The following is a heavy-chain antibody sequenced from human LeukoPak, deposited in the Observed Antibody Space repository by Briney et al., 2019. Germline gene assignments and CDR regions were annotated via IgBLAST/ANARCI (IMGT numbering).Heavy chain of an antibody. CDR1: GGSISSYY. CDR3: ARDPCGGDRYFDY. CDR2: IYYSGST. J-gene: IGHJ4*02. Sequence: PSETLSLTCTVSGGSISSYYWSWIRQPPGKGLEWIGYIYYSGSTNYNPSLKSRITISVDTSKNQFSLKLTSVTAADTAVYYCARDPCGGDRYFDYWGQGTLVTVSS. V-gene: IGHV4-59*01. D-gene: IGHD2-21*02.